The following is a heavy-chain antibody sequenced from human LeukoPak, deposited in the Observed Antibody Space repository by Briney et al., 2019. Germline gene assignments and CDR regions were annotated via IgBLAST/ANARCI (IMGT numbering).Heavy chain of an antibody. CDR3: ARNVVPTLIPPAD. D-gene: IGHD2-2*01. CDR1: GFTFSSYG. V-gene: IGHV3-30*03. CDR2: ISYDGKNT. J-gene: IGHJ4*02. Sequence: GGSLRLSCAASGFTFSSYGMHWVRQAPGKGLEWVTVISYDGKNTYYADSVKGRLTISRDNSQNTLFLQMNSLRAEDTAVYYCARNVVPTLIPPADWGRGTLVTVSS.